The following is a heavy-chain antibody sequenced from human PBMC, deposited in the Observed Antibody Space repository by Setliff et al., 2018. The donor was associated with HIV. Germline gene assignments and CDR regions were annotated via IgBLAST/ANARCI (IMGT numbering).Heavy chain of an antibody. V-gene: IGHV1-69*13. D-gene: IGHD5-12*01. Sequence: VASVKVSCKAYGGTFSSYAISWVRQAPGQGLEWMGGIIPIFGTANYAQKFQGRVTITADESTSTAYMGLSSLRYEDTAVYYCARGGYSGYDPPGYWGQGTLVTVS. CDR3: ARGGYSGYDPPGY. CDR2: IIPIFGTA. J-gene: IGHJ4*02. CDR1: GGTFSSYA.